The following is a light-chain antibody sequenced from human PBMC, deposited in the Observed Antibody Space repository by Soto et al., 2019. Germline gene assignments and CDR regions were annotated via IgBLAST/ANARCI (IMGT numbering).Light chain of an antibody. CDR2: DAS. CDR1: QDINTY. J-gene: IGKJ4*01. Sequence: DIQMTQSPSSLSASVGDRVTITCQASQDINTYLNWYQQKPGKAPKLLIYDASKLETGVPSRFSGGGSGTEFTLTVTSLQPEDIATYFCQHYDNRLLTFGGGTKVEL. V-gene: IGKV1-33*01. CDR3: QHYDNRLLT.